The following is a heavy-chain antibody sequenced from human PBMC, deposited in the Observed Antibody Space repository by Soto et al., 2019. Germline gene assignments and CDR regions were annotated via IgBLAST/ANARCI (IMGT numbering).Heavy chain of an antibody. CDR3: ARYPYTSYCSDGSCSYEAFDI. CDR1: GYSFTSYD. CDR2: MNPNSGNT. Sequence: QVQMVQSGAEVKKPGASVKVSCRASGYSFTSYDVNWVRQATGQGLEWMGWMNPNSGNTAFAQKFQGRVTMTRDTPISTADMELSGLRSEDTAVYYCARYPYTSYCSDGSCSYEAFDIWGQGTVVTVSS. V-gene: IGHV1-8*01. J-gene: IGHJ3*02. D-gene: IGHD2-15*01.